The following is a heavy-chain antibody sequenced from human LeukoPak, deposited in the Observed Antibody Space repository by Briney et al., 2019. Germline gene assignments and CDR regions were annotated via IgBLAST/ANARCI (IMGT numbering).Heavy chain of an antibody. CDR2: IYSDGRT. CDR3: ARAPGGTQASSGYFDY. V-gene: IGHV3-53*01. D-gene: IGHD3-22*01. J-gene: IGHJ4*02. Sequence: GPLRLSCAASGFTVSSNYMSWVRQAPGKGLEWVSVIYSDGRTYYADSVKGRFTISRGNSKNTLYLQMNSLRAEDTAVYYCARAPGGTQASSGYFDYWGQGTLVTVSS. CDR1: GFTVSSNY.